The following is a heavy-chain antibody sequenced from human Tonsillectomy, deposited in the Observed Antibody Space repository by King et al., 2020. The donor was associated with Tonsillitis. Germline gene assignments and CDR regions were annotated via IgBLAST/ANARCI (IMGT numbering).Heavy chain of an antibody. D-gene: IGHD3-3*01. Sequence: LVESGGGLVQPGGSLRLSCAASGFTFSSYWMSWVRQAPGKGLEWVANIKQDGSEKYYVDAVKGRFTISRDNAKNSLYLQMNSLRAEDTAVYYCARDLRFLEWSPWGQGTMVTVSS. CDR1: GFTFSSYW. V-gene: IGHV3-7*03. J-gene: IGHJ3*01. CDR2: IKQDGSEK. CDR3: ARDLRFLEWSP.